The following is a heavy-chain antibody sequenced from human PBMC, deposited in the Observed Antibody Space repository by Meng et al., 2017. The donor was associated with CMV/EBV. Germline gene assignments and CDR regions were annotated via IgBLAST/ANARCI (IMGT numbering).Heavy chain of an antibody. V-gene: IGHV1-18*01. J-gene: IGHJ6*02. D-gene: IGHD2-2*01. CDR3: ARDQGGRGNSVVVPAFFYGMDV. Sequence: ASVKVSCKASGYTFTSYGISWVRQAPGQGLEWMGWISAYNGNTNYAQKLQGRVTMTTDTSTSTADMELRSLRSDDTAVYYCARDQGGRGNSVVVPAFFYGMDVWGQGTTVTVSS. CDR2: ISAYNGNT. CDR1: GYTFTSYG.